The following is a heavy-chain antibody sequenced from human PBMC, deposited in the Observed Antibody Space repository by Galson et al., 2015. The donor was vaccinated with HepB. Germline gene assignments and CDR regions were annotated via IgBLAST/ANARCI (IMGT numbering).Heavy chain of an antibody. CDR3: ATVEVLVVRGGLRTKPYFDY. J-gene: IGHJ4*02. CDR1: GFTFNTYS. D-gene: IGHD3-10*01. V-gene: IGHV3-21*01. Sequence: SLRLSCAASGFTFNTYSMNWVHQAPGKGLEWVSSISSSSYIYYADSVKGRFTISRDNARNSLYLQMNSLRAEDTAVYHCATVEVLVVRGGLRTKPYFDYWGRGTLVTVSS. CDR2: ISSSSYI.